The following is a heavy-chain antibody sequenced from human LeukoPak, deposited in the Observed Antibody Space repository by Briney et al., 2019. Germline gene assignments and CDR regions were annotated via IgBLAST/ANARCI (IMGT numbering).Heavy chain of an antibody. D-gene: IGHD1-26*01. CDR1: GGSFNDYY. V-gene: IGHV4-39*07. J-gene: IGHJ4*02. Sequence: SETLSLTCTVSGGSFNDYYWGWIRQPPGKGLEWIGSTYYSGTTFYNPSLKNRVTISMDTSKSQFSLMLSSVTAADTAVYYCTRDRGHGSQDYWGQGTLVTVS. CDR3: TRDRGHGSQDY. CDR2: TYYSGTT.